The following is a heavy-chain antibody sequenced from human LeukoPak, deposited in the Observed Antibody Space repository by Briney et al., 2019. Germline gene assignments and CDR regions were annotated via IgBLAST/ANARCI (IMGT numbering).Heavy chain of an antibody. Sequence: GASVKVSCKASGYTFTNYHIHWVRQAPGQGLEWMGTINPSVGTTRSAKGRASLTRDTSTCTVYMALSTLRSEDTAVYYCARSVFPYYSGSGSPYNVDVRQNSYFDFWGQGTLVTVSS. CDR2: INPSVGTT. D-gene: IGHD3-10*01. J-gene: IGHJ4*02. V-gene: IGHV1-46*01. CDR3: ARSVFPYYSGSGSPYNVDVRQNSYFDF. CDR1: GYTFTNYH.